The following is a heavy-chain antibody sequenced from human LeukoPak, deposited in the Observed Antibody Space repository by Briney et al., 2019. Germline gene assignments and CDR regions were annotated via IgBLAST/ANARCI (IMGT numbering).Heavy chain of an antibody. V-gene: IGHV3-23*01. CDR1: GFTFSDSA. J-gene: IGHJ4*02. CDR3: ARDIELSC. CDR2: ISASGGNS. D-gene: IGHD1-26*01. Sequence: GGSLRLSREASGFTFSDSAMSWGRQASGRGLEWVSLISASGGNSYYADSVKGRFTVSRDSSKNTLHLQMNSLRAEDTAVYYCARDIELSCWGQGTLVTVSS.